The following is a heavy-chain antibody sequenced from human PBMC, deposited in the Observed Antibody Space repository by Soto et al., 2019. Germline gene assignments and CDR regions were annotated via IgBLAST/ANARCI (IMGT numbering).Heavy chain of an antibody. CDR1: GFTFSSYA. Sequence: GGSLRLSCAASGFTFSSYAMHWVRQAPGKGLEWVAVISYDGSNKYYADSVKGRFTISRDNSKNTLYLQMNSLRAEDTAVYYCARVRYQLLFGDYYYGMDVWGQGTTVTVSS. CDR3: ARVRYQLLFGDYYYGMDV. V-gene: IGHV3-30-3*01. CDR2: ISYDGSNK. J-gene: IGHJ6*02. D-gene: IGHD2-2*01.